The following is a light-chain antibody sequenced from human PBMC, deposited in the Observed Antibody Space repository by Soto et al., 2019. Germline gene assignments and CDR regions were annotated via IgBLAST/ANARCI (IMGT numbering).Light chain of an antibody. CDR2: DVN. CDR1: SSDVGGYKY. Sequence: QSALTQPASVSGSPGQSITISCTGTSSDVGGYKYVSWYQQHPGKAPKLMIYDVNNRPSGVSNRFSGSKSGNTASLTISGLQAEDEADYYCSSYTSNSTLVVFGGGTQLTVL. J-gene: IGLJ2*01. V-gene: IGLV2-14*01. CDR3: SSYTSNSTLVV.